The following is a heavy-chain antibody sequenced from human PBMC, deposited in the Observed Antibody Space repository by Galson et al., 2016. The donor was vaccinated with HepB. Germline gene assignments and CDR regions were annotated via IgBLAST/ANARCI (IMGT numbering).Heavy chain of an antibody. V-gene: IGHV3-48*01. CDR1: GFSFSSYS. Sequence: SLRLSCAVSGFSFSSYSMNWVRQAPGRGLEWVSYISRTSQTIYYADSVKGRFTISRDKAKNSLYLQMDSLRGEDTALYYCALINGGSYSGLDYRGQGTLVTVSS. J-gene: IGHJ4*02. CDR2: ISRTSQTI. CDR3: ALINGGSYSGLDY. D-gene: IGHD1-26*01.